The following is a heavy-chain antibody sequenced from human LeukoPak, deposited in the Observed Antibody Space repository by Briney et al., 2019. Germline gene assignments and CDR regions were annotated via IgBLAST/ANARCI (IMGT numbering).Heavy chain of an antibody. Sequence: ASVKVSCKASGGTFSKYASSWVRQAPGQGLEWMGGIIPILGTTNYAQKFQGRVTIAADASSSTAYMELGSLRSQDTAVYYCARDYGYNYDHYYYYGMDVWGQGTTVTVSS. D-gene: IGHD5-24*01. J-gene: IGHJ6*02. CDR2: IIPILGTT. CDR3: ARDYGYNYDHYYYYGMDV. V-gene: IGHV1-69*13. CDR1: GGTFSKYA.